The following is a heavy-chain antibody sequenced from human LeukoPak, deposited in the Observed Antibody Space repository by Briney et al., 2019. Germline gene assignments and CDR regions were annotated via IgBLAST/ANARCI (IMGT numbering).Heavy chain of an antibody. CDR3: ARDRVPAALHFDY. D-gene: IGHD2-2*01. V-gene: IGHV4-34*01. CDR2: INHSGST. CDR1: GGSFSGYY. J-gene: IGHJ4*02. Sequence: PSETLSLTCAVYGGSFSGYYWSWIRQPPGKGLEWIGEINHSGSTNYNPSLKSRVTISVDTFKNQFSLKLSSVTAADTAVYYCARDRVPAALHFDYWGQGTLVTVSS.